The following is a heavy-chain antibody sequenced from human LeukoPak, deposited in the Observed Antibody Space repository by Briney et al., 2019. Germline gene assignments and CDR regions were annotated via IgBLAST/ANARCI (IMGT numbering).Heavy chain of an antibody. CDR2: IIPIFGTA. CDR1: GGTFSSYA. D-gene: IGHD6-13*01. J-gene: IGHJ3*02. Sequence: ASVKVSCKASGGTFSSYAISWVRQAPGQGLEWMGGIIPIFGTANDAQKFQGRVTITADESTSTAYMELSSLRSEDTAVYYCARSPQGYSDAFDIWGQGTMVTVSS. V-gene: IGHV1-69*13. CDR3: ARSPQGYSDAFDI.